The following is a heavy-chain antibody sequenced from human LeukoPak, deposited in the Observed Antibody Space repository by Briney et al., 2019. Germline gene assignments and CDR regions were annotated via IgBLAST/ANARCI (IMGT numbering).Heavy chain of an antibody. Sequence: VASVKVSCKASGGTFSSYAISWVRQAPGQGLEWMGGIIPIFGTANYAQKFQGRVTIITDESTSTAYMELSSLRSEDTAVYYCARDLEDWFDPWGQGTLVTVSS. CDR1: GGTFSSYA. D-gene: IGHD1-1*01. CDR3: ARDLEDWFDP. CDR2: IIPIFGTA. J-gene: IGHJ5*02. V-gene: IGHV1-69*05.